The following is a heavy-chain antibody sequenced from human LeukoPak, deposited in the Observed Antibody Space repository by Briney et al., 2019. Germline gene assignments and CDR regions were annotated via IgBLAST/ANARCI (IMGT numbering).Heavy chain of an antibody. CDR3: ARDRDDYVWGSYRTYFDY. CDR1: GYTFTGYY. D-gene: IGHD3-16*02. J-gene: IGHJ4*02. V-gene: IGHV1-2*02. Sequence: GASVKVSCKASGYTFTGYYMYWVRQAPGQGLEWMGWINPNSGGTNYAQKFQGRVTMTRDTSISTAYMELSRLRSDDTAVYYCARDRDDYVWGSYRTYFDYWGQGTLVTVSS. CDR2: INPNSGGT.